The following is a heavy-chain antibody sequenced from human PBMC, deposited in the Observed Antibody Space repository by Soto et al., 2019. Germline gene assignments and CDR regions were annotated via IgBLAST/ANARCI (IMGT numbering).Heavy chain of an antibody. CDR2: IYYSGST. CDR1: GGSISSSSYY. CDR3: ASLSRYCRSTSCYPHYYYYGMDV. Sequence: PSETLSLTCTVSGGSISSSSYYWGWIRQPPGKGLEWIGSIYYSGSTYYNPSLKSRVTLSVDTSKNQFSLKLSSVTAADTAVYYCASLSRYCRSTSCYPHYYYYGMDVWGQGTTVTVSS. D-gene: IGHD2-2*01. V-gene: IGHV4-39*01. J-gene: IGHJ6*02.